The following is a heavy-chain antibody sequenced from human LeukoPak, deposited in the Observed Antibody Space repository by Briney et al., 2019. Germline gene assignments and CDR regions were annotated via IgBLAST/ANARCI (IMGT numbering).Heavy chain of an antibody. CDR3: ARDRQEIHWTAPSSIAARPDY. J-gene: IGHJ4*02. Sequence: GGSLRLSCAASGFTFSTYWMHWVRQAPGKGLVWVSRIIPDGRSTSSADSVKGRFTISRDNAKNSLYLQMNSLRAEDTAVYYCARDRQEIHWTAPSSIAARPDYWGQGTLVTVSS. D-gene: IGHD6-6*01. V-gene: IGHV3-74*01. CDR2: IIPDGRST. CDR1: GFTFSTYW.